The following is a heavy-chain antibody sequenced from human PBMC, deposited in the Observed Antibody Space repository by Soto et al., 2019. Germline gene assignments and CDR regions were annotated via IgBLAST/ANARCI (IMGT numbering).Heavy chain of an antibody. CDR3: ARDREAALLWFGELSP. CDR2: ISSSSSTI. J-gene: IGHJ5*02. D-gene: IGHD3-10*01. CDR1: GFTFSSYS. V-gene: IGHV3-48*01. Sequence: GGSLRLSCAASGFTFSSYSMNWVRQAPGKGLEWVSYISSSSSTIYYADSVKGRFTISRDNAKNSLYLQMNSLRAEDTAVYYCARDREAALLWFGELSPWGQGTLVTVSS.